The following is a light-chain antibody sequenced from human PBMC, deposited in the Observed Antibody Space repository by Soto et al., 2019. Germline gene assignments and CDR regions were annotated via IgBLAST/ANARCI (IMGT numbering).Light chain of an antibody. Sequence: DIQMTQSPSTLSASVGDRVTITCRASQSIITWLAWYQQKPGKAPQLLIYDASTLQSGVPSRFSGSGSGTEFTLTISSLQADDFATYYCQHYYSYSLTFGGGTKVEI. CDR1: QSIITW. V-gene: IGKV1-5*01. CDR2: DAS. J-gene: IGKJ4*01. CDR3: QHYYSYSLT.